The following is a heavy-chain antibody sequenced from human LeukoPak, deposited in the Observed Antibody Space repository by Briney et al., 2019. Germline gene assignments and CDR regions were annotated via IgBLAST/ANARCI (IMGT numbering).Heavy chain of an antibody. J-gene: IGHJ4*02. Sequence: GGSLRLSCAASGFTFSSHWMSWVRQAPGKVLEWVANIKQDGNEKYYVDSVKGRFTISRDNAKNSLYLQMNSLRAEDTAVYYCARDPRSDFWSGYPPSLFDYWGQGTLVTVSS. CDR2: IKQDGNEK. V-gene: IGHV3-7*01. CDR1: GFTFSSHW. CDR3: ARDPRSDFWSGYPPSLFDY. D-gene: IGHD3-3*01.